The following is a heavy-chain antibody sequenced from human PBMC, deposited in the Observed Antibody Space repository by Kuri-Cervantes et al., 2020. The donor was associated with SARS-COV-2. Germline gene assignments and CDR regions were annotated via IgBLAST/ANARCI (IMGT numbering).Heavy chain of an antibody. J-gene: IGHJ4*02. V-gene: IGHV4-34*01. D-gene: IGHD6-19*01. CDR1: GGSFSGYY. CDR3: ARGGSAWHIDY. CDR2: INQSGNT. Sequence: GSLRLSCAVYGGSFSGYYWSWIRQTPGKGLEWIGEINQSGNTHYNPSLESRATISVGTSKNQFYLKLSPMTAADTAVYYCARGGSAWHIDYWGQGTLVTVSS.